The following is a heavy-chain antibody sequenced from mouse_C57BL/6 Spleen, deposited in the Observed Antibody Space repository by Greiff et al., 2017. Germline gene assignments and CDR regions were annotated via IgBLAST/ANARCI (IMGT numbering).Heavy chain of an antibody. V-gene: IGHV1-4*01. CDR3: ARSDPYEYFDV. J-gene: IGHJ1*03. Sequence: QVQLQQSGAELARPGASVKMSCKASGYTFTSYTMHWVKQRPGQGLEWIGYINPSSGYTKYNQKFKDKATLTADKSSSTAYMQRSSLTSEDSAVYYCARSDPYEYFDVWGTGTTVTVSS. D-gene: IGHD1-1*01. CDR1: GYTFTSYT. CDR2: INPSSGYT.